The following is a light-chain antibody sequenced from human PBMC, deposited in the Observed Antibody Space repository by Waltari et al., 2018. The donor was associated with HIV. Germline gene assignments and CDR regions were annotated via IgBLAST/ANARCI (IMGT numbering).Light chain of an antibody. Sequence: QSVLTQPPSASATPGQRVTISCSGSTSNIGTNYVFWYQQLPGTAPKLLIFRDNERPSGVPDRFSGSRSGTSASLVSSGLRSEDEAEYYCAAWDDSLSGFYVFGSGTRVTVL. CDR2: RDN. CDR3: AAWDDSLSGFYV. CDR1: TSNIGTNY. V-gene: IGLV1-47*01. J-gene: IGLJ1*01.